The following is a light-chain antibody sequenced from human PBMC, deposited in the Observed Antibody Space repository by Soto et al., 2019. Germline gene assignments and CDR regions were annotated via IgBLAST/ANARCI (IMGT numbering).Light chain of an antibody. Sequence: EIVFAESPXTLSLSXXXXSXLXXSXSQSVSNNYLAWYQQKPGQAPRLLIYGASNRATGIPVRFSGSGSGTAFTLTISSLEPEDFAVYYCQQYGSSPWTFGQGTKVDIK. J-gene: IGKJ1*01. CDR2: GAS. V-gene: IGKV3-20*01. CDR3: QQYGSSPWT. CDR1: QSVSNNY.